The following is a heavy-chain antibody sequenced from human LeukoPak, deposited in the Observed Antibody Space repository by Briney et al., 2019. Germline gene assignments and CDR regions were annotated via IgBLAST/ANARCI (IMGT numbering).Heavy chain of an antibody. J-gene: IGHJ4*02. V-gene: IGHV1-46*01. CDR1: GYTFTSYY. CDR3: ARDQNGRYYFDY. CDR2: INPSGGST. D-gene: IGHD2-8*01. Sequence: ASVKVACKASGYTFTSYYMHWVRQAPGQGLEWMGVINPSGGSTNYAQKFQGRVTMTRDTSTSTVYMELRSLRSEDTAVYSCARDQNGRYYFDYWGQGTLVTVSS.